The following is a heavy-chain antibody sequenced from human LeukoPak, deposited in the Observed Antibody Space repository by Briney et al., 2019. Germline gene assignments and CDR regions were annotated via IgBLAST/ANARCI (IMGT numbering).Heavy chain of an antibody. D-gene: IGHD2-21*01. CDR3: ARSLHISAPFDV. J-gene: IGHJ4*02. V-gene: IGHV4-39*01. Sequence: PSETLSLTCTVSGGSISRSSYYWGWIRQPPGKGLEWIGSIYYSGSTYYNPSLKSRVTISVDTSKNQFSLRLSSVTAADTAVYFCARSLHISAPFDVWGQGTLVTVSS. CDR1: GGSISRSSYY. CDR2: IYYSGST.